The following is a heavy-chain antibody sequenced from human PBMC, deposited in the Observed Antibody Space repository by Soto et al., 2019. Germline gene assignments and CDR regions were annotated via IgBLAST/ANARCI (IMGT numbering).Heavy chain of an antibody. CDR3: ARRGYYHGAFDI. Sequence: EVQLVESGGGLVQPGGSLRLSCAASGFTFSSYWMHWVRQAPGKGLVWVSRINSDGSSTSYADSVKGRFTISRDNAKNTLYLQMNSLRAEDTAVYYCARRGYYHGAFDIWGQGTMVTVSS. V-gene: IGHV3-74*01. J-gene: IGHJ3*02. CDR2: INSDGSST. D-gene: IGHD3-10*01. CDR1: GFTFSSYW.